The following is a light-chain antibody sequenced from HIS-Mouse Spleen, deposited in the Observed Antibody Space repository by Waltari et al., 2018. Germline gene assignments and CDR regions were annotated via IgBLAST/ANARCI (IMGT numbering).Light chain of an antibody. J-gene: IGKJ1*01. CDR3: QQDNSYPWT. V-gene: IGKV1-5*03. Sequence: DIQMTQSPSTLSASVGDRVTITCRASQSISSWLAWYQQKPGKAPKLLIYKASSLESGVTSRFSGSGSGTEFTLTISSLQHDDFATYYCQQDNSYPWTFGQGTKVEIK. CDR1: QSISSW. CDR2: KAS.